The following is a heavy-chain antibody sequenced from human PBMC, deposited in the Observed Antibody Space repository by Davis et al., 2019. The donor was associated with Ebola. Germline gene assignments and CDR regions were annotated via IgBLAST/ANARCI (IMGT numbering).Heavy chain of an antibody. J-gene: IGHJ4*02. CDR2: INSDESIR. CDR3: ARGHYGGTGYFDY. Sequence: HTGGSLRLSCAASGFTFSNYWMHWVRQAPGKGLVWVSRINSDESIRNYADSVKGRFTISRDNARNTVYLQMNSLRDEDTAVYYCARGHYGGTGYFDYWGQGTLVTVSS. V-gene: IGHV3-74*01. CDR1: GFTFSNYW. D-gene: IGHD4-23*01.